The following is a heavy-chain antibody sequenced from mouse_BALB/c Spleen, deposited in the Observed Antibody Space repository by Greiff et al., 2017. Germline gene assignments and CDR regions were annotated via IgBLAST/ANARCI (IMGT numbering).Heavy chain of an antibody. J-gene: IGHJ4*01. CDR1: GYSITSDYA. Sequence: EVKLMESGPGLVKPSQSLSLTCTVTGYSITSDYAWNWIRQFPGNKLEWMGYISYSGSTSYNPSLKSRISITRDTSKNQFFLQLNSVTTEDTATYYCARLYSNPYYAMDYWGQGTSVTVSS. CDR3: ARLYSNPYYAMDY. CDR2: ISYSGST. V-gene: IGHV3-2*02. D-gene: IGHD2-5*01.